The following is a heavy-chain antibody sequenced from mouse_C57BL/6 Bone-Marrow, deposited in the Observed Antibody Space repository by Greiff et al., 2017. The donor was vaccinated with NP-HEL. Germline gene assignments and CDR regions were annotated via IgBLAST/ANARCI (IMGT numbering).Heavy chain of an antibody. CDR2: ISSGSSTI. Sequence: EVNLVESGGGLVKPGGSLKLSCAASGFTFSDYGMHWVRQAPEKGLEWVAYISSGSSTIYYADTVKGRFTISRDNAKNTLFLQMTSLRSEDTAMYYCARPNYYYGSSSYFDYWGQGTTLTVSS. CDR1: GFTFSDYG. CDR3: ARPNYYYGSSSYFDY. V-gene: IGHV5-17*01. J-gene: IGHJ2*01. D-gene: IGHD1-1*01.